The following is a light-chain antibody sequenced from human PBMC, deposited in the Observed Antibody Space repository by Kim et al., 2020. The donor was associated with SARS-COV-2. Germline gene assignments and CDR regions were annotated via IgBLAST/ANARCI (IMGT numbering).Light chain of an antibody. CDR1: RLGDKY. V-gene: IGLV3-1*01. Sequence: YELTQPPSVSVSPGQTARITCSGERLGDKYVSWYQQKPGQAPILVIDQDTKRPSGIPERFSGSNSGNTATLTISGTQPMDEADYYCQAWATSTDYVFGTGTKVTVL. CDR3: QAWATSTDYV. J-gene: IGLJ1*01. CDR2: QDT.